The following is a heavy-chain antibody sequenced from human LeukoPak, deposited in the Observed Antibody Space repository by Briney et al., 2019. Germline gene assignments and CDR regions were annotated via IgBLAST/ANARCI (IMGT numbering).Heavy chain of an antibody. D-gene: IGHD1-26*01. Sequence: GGSLRLSCAASGFSFSTHAMGWVRQAPGKGLEWVSVISGSGDNTYQAGSVKGRFIISRDNSNNTLSVQMNSLRAEDTAVYYCVKGAKYSGSSVDYFYMDVWAKGTTVTVSS. J-gene: IGHJ6*03. CDR2: ISGSGDNT. CDR3: VKGAKYSGSSVDYFYMDV. CDR1: GFSFSTHA. V-gene: IGHV3-23*01.